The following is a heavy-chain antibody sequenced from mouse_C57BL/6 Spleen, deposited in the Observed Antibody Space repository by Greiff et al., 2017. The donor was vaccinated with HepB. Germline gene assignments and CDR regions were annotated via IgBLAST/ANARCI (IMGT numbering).Heavy chain of an antibody. Sequence: DVHLVESGGGLVQPGGSLKLSCAASGFTFSDYYMYWVRQTPEKRLEWVAYISNGGGSTNYPETVKGRFTISRDNAKNTLYLQMSRLKSEDSAMYYCARRGYDVAMDYWGPGTSVTVAS. D-gene: IGHD2-2*01. CDR2: ISNGGGST. CDR3: ARRGYDVAMDY. CDR1: GFTFSDYY. J-gene: IGHJ4*01. V-gene: IGHV5-12*01.